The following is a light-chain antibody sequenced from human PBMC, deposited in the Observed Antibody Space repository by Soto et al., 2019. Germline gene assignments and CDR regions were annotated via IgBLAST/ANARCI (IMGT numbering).Light chain of an antibody. J-gene: IGKJ1*01. V-gene: IGKV1-5*01. CDR3: LQDINYPWT. CDR1: QSISSW. CDR2: GAS. Sequence: DIQMTQSPPTLSASVGDRVTITCRASQSISSWLAWYQQKPGKPPKVLIYGASNLQSGVPPRFSGSGSGTDFTLAISSLQPEDAATYYCLQDINYPWTFGQGTKVDIK.